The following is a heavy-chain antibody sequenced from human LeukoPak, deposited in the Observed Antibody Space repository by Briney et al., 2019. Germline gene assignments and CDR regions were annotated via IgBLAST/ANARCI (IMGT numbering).Heavy chain of an antibody. CDR1: GGSISSGNYL. J-gene: IGHJ4*02. CDR3: ARSPLEYDFWSGRHYYFDY. D-gene: IGHD3-3*01. CDR2: IYTSGST. Sequence: PSQTLSLTCTVSGGSISSGNYLWSWIRQPAGKGLEWIGRIYTSGSTNYNPSLKSRVTISVDTSKNQFSLKLSSVTAADTAVYYCARSPLEYDFWSGRHYYFDYWGQGTLVTVSS. V-gene: IGHV4-61*02.